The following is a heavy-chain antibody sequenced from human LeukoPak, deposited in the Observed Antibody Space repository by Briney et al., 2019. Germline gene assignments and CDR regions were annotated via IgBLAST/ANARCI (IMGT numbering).Heavy chain of an antibody. D-gene: IGHD2-2*02. Sequence: SETLSLTCTVSGGSISSGSYYWSWIRQPAGKGLEWIGRIYTSGSTNYNPSLKSRVTISVDTSKNQLSLKLSSVTAADTAVYYCARLRRYCSSTSCYRGFDYWGQGTLVTVSS. CDR2: IYTSGST. J-gene: IGHJ4*02. V-gene: IGHV4-61*02. CDR1: GGSISSGSYY. CDR3: ARLRRYCSSTSCYRGFDY.